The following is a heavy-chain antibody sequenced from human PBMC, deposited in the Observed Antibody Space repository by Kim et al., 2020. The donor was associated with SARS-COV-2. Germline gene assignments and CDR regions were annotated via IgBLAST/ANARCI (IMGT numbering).Heavy chain of an antibody. CDR1: GGSISSYY. CDR3: ARDPGYYDFLRGYPPYYYGMDV. V-gene: IGHV4-59*01. D-gene: IGHD3-3*01. Sequence: SETLSLTCTVSGGSISSYYWSWIRQPPGKALEWIGYIYYSGSTNYKPSLKSRVTRSVDTSKNQFSLKLSSVTAADTVVYYCARDPGYYDFLRGYPPYYYGMDVWGQGTTVTVSS. CDR2: IYYSGST. J-gene: IGHJ6*02.